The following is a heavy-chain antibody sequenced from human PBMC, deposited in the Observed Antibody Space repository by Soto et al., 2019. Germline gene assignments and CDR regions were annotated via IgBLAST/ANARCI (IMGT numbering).Heavy chain of an antibody. CDR2: IIPIFGTT. V-gene: IGHV1-69*06. J-gene: IGHJ3*01. CDR1: GGTFSSYA. Sequence: QVQLVQSGAEVKKPGSSVKVSCKASGGTFSSYAINCVRQAPGQGIEWMGGIIPIFGTTNYAKKIQGRVTITEDNSTTTAHMQLSSLRSEDTAVYYCASEGLDASRCAFDVWGPGTMVLVSS. CDR3: ASEGLDASRCAFDV.